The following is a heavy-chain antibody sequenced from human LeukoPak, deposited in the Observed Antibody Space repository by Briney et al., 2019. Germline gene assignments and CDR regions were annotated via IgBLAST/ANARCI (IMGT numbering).Heavy chain of an antibody. Sequence: SETLSLTCTASGGSISSSSYYWGWIRQPPGKGLEWIGSIYYSGSTYCNPSLKSRVTISVDTSKNQFSLKLSSVTAADTAVYYCASQDCTNGVCGTDYWGQGTLVTVSS. CDR3: ASQDCTNGVCGTDY. D-gene: IGHD2-8*01. CDR1: GGSISSSSYY. V-gene: IGHV4-39*01. CDR2: IYYSGST. J-gene: IGHJ4*02.